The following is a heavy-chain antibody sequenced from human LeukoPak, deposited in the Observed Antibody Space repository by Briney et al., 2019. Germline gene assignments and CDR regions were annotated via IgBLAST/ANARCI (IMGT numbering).Heavy chain of an antibody. D-gene: IGHD2/OR15-2a*01. Sequence: SETLSLTCTVSGGSISSGDYYWSWIRQPPGKGLEWIGYIYYSGSTYYNPSLKSRVTISVDTSKNQFSLKLSSVTAADTALYYCARVPLQFNNFDYWGQGTLVTVSS. J-gene: IGHJ4*02. CDR2: IYYSGST. CDR1: GGSISSGDYY. V-gene: IGHV4-30-4*08. CDR3: ARVPLQFNNFDY.